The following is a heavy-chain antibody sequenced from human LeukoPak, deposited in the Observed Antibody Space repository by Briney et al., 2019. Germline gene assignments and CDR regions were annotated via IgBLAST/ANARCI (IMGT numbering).Heavy chain of an antibody. CDR2: LYSNGNT. D-gene: IGHD3-22*01. V-gene: IGHV3-53*01. J-gene: IGHJ5*02. CDR1: GFIVSSKY. Sequence: GGSLRLSCAASGFIVSSKYMSWVRQAPGKGLEWVSTLYSNGNTYYADSVKGRFTISRDNSKNKLYLQMNSLRVEDTAVYYCAKDRDISGRWAVPWGQGTLVTVSS. CDR3: AKDRDISGRWAVP.